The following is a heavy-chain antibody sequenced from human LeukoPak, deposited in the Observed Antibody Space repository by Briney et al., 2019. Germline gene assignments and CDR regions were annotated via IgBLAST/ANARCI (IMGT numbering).Heavy chain of an antibody. CDR1: VYTFTNYY. V-gene: IGHV1-46*01. Sequence: ASVTVSCTVSVYTFTNYYTHWVRQAPGQALEWMGIINPSGSSIGYAQKFQGRVTLTRDTSTSTVYMELSTLRSEDTAVYYCAAAVDYDAFDIWGPGTMVTVSS. CDR3: AAAVDYDAFDI. D-gene: IGHD6-13*01. CDR2: INPSGSSI. J-gene: IGHJ3*02.